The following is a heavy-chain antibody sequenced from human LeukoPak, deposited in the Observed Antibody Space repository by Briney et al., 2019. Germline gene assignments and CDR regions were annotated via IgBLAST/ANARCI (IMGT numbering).Heavy chain of an antibody. CDR1: GFTFSSSA. J-gene: IGHJ4*02. Sequence: GGSLRLSCAASGFTFSSSAMSWVREAPGKGLEWVSAFSGSGGSTYCADSVKGRFTISRDNSKNTLYLQMNSLRAEDTAVYYCAKDGVVIVATGSYWGQGTLVTVSS. CDR2: FSGSGGST. CDR3: AKDGVVIVATGSY. D-gene: IGHD5-12*01. V-gene: IGHV3-23*01.